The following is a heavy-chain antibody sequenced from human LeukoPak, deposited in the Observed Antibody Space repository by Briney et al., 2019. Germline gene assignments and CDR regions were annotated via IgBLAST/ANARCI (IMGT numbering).Heavy chain of an antibody. V-gene: IGHV4-59*08. D-gene: IGHD2-21*01. Sequence: SETLSLTCSVSGASITTYSWNWLRQSPGKGLEWIGYFSLGETTSYTSSRKSRVTISRDTSKNQVSLKLTSVTAADTAVYYCARWDELDWAFGTWGPGTLVTVSS. J-gene: IGHJ5*02. CDR1: GASITTYS. CDR3: ARWDELDWAFGT. CDR2: FSLGETT.